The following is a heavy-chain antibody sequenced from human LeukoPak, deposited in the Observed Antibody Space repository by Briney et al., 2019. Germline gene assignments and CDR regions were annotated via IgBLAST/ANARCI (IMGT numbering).Heavy chain of an antibody. CDR3: ARGRCSTSCHKDYYYMDV. D-gene: IGHD2-2*02. CDR1: GGTFSSYA. CDR2: IIPIFGTA. J-gene: IGHJ6*03. V-gene: IGHV1-69*01. Sequence: GSSVKVSCKASGGTFSSYAISWARQAPGQGLEWMGGIIPIFGTANYAQKFQGRVTITADESTSTAYMELSSLRSEDTAVYYCARGRCSTSCHKDYYYMDVWGKGTTVTVSS.